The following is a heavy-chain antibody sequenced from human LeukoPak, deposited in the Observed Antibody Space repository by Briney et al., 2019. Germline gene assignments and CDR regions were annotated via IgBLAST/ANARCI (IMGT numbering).Heavy chain of an antibody. J-gene: IGHJ4*02. Sequence: GASVKVSCKASGYTFTSYGISWVRQAPGQGLEWMGWISAYNGNTNYAQKLQGRVTMTTDTSTSTAYMELRSLRSDDTAVYYCARDYRIAAAGLIDYWGQGTLATVSS. D-gene: IGHD6-13*01. CDR3: ARDYRIAAAGLIDY. V-gene: IGHV1-18*01. CDR1: GYTFTSYG. CDR2: ISAYNGNT.